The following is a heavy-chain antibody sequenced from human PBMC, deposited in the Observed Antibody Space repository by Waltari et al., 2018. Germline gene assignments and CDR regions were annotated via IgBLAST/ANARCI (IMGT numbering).Heavy chain of an antibody. D-gene: IGHD1-26*01. Sequence: VQLVQSGAEVKKPGATVKISCKASGYTFTDYYMHWVQQAPGKGLEWMGWMNPNSGNTGYAQKFQGRVTITRNTSISTAYMELSSLRSEDTAVYYCARARWREDFDYWGQGTLVTVSS. V-gene: IGHV1-8*03. J-gene: IGHJ4*02. CDR2: MNPNSGNT. CDR3: ARARWREDFDY. CDR1: GYTFTDYY.